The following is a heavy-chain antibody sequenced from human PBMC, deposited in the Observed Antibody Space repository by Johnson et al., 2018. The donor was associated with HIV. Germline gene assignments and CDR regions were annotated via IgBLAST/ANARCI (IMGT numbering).Heavy chain of an antibody. CDR2: ISYDGSHK. V-gene: IGHV3-30*19. CDR3: AREEKMLTYAFDI. Sequence: QVQLVESGGGVVQPGGSLRLSCAASGFTFSSYGMHWVRQAPGKGLEWVAVISYDGSHKYYADSVKGRFTISRDNSKNTLYLQMNSLRAEETAVYYCAREEKMLTYAFDIWGQGTMVTVSS. J-gene: IGHJ3*02. CDR1: GFTFSSYG. D-gene: IGHD3-10*02.